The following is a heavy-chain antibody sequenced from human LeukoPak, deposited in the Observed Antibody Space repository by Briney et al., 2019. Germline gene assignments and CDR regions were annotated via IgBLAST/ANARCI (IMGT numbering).Heavy chain of an antibody. CDR3: ARHDGRDLGYLDP. Sequence: GESLKISCKGSGYSFTNYWIGWVRQMPGKGLEWMGRIDPSDSYTNYSPSFQGHVTISADKSISTAYLQWSSLKASDTAMYYCARHDGRDLGYLDPWGQGTLVTVSS. J-gene: IGHJ5*02. CDR1: GYSFTNYW. D-gene: IGHD3-16*02. CDR2: IDPSDSYT. V-gene: IGHV5-10-1*01.